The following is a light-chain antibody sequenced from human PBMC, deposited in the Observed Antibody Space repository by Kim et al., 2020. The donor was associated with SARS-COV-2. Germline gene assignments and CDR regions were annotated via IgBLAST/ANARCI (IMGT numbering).Light chain of an antibody. CDR1: SYNIGAGYD. CDR3: QSYDSSLNGVV. Sequence: GVAIACTDSSYNIGAGYDVHWYQQLPGTAPKLLIYGNSNRPSGVPDRFSGSKSGTSASLAITGLQAEDAADYFCQSYDSSLNGVVFGGGTQLTVL. V-gene: IGLV1-40*01. J-gene: IGLJ2*01. CDR2: GNS.